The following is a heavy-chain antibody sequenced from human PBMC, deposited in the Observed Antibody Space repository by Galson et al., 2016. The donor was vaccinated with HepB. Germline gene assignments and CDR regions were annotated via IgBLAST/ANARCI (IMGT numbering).Heavy chain of an antibody. CDR1: GFTFSSYA. Sequence: SLRLSCAASGFTFSSYAMNWVRQAPGKGLEWVSTISGYGGHTYYADSVKGRFTISRDNSKNTLYLQINSLRAEDTAIYYCAKDPWARANRLAWFDPWGQGTLVTVSS. D-gene: IGHD2/OR15-2a*01. CDR2: ISGYGGHT. V-gene: IGHV3-23*01. J-gene: IGHJ5*02. CDR3: AKDPWARANRLAWFDP.